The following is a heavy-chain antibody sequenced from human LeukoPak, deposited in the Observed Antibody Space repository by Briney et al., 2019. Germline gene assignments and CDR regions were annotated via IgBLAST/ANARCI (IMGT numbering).Heavy chain of an antibody. CDR1: GFTVSSSY. J-gene: IGHJ4*02. V-gene: IGHV3-53*01. Sequence: PGGSLRLSCAASGFTVSSSYMSWVRQAPGKGLEWVSVIYSGGSTYYADSVKGRFTISRDNSKNTLYLQMNSLRAEDTAVYYCAKEMTTVTTAYDYWGQGTLVTVSS. CDR2: IYSGGST. D-gene: IGHD4-17*01. CDR3: AKEMTTVTTAYDY.